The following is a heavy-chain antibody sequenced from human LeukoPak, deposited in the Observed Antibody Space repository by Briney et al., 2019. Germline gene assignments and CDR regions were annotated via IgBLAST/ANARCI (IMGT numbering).Heavy chain of an antibody. J-gene: IGHJ4*02. CDR2: IIPIFGTA. CDR1: GYTFTSNY. CDR3: ARAGVPYGDSPGALYYFDY. D-gene: IGHD4-17*01. Sequence: GASVKVSCKAFGYTFTSNYMHWVRQAPGQGLEWMGGIIPIFGTANYAQKFQGRVTITADKSTSTAYMELSSLRSEDTAVYYCARAGVPYGDSPGALYYFDYWGQGTLVTVSS. V-gene: IGHV1-69*06.